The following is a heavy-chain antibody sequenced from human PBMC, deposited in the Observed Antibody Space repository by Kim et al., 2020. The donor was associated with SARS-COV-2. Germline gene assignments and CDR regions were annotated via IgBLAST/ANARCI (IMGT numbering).Heavy chain of an antibody. CDR1: GGTFSSYA. D-gene: IGHD3-3*01. CDR2: IIPILGIA. V-gene: IGHV1-69*04. CDR3: ARVPNYEIDPDLNNGFDP. J-gene: IGHJ5*02. Sequence: SVKVSCKASGGTFSSYAISWVRQAAGQGLEWMGRIIPILGIANYAQKFQGRVPITADKSTSTAYMELSSLRSEDTAVYYCARVPNYEIDPDLNNGFDPWGQGTLVTVSS.